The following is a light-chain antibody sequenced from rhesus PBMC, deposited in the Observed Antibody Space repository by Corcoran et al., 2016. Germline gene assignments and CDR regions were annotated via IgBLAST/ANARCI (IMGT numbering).Light chain of an antibody. Sequence: DIQMTQSPSSLSASVGDTITITCRASLDVRSFLAWYQQKPGKATRHLIHYAPNLETGVPSRFSGSGSWTDCTLTISILQPEDFATYDCQQHNTSPWTFGQGTKVEIK. CDR2: YAP. V-gene: IGKV1S14*01. CDR1: LDVRSF. J-gene: IGKJ1*01. CDR3: QQHNTSPWT.